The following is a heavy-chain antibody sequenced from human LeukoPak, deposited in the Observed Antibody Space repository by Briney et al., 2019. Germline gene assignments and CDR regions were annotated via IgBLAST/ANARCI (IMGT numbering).Heavy chain of an antibody. CDR1: GFTFSSYS. Sequence: PGGSPRLSCAASGFTFSSYSMSWVRQAPGKGLEWVSGISGSGGSTYYADSVKGRFTISRDNSKNTLYVQMNSLRAEDTAVYYCAKGATLSTRMYYFDYWGQGTLVTVSS. D-gene: IGHD2-15*01. V-gene: IGHV3-23*01. J-gene: IGHJ4*02. CDR3: AKGATLSTRMYYFDY. CDR2: ISGSGGST.